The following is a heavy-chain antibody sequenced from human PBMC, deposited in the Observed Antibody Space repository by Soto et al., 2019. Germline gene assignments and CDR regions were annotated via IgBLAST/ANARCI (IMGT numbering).Heavy chain of an antibody. Sequence: SETLSLTCAVYGGSFSGYYWSWIRQPPGKGLEWIGEINHSGSTNYNPSLKSRVTISVDTSKNQFSLKLSSVTAADTAVYYCARGILTGTTDYYYYGMDVWGQGTTVTVSS. CDR1: GGSFSGYY. CDR3: ARGILTGTTDYYYYGMDV. CDR2: INHSGST. J-gene: IGHJ6*02. V-gene: IGHV4-34*01. D-gene: IGHD1-7*01.